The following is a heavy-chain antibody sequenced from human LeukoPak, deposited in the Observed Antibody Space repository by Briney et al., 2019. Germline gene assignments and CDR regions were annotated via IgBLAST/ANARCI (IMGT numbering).Heavy chain of an antibody. D-gene: IGHD4-17*01. CDR1: GGSFSGYY. V-gene: IGHV4-34*01. Sequence: PSETLSLTCAVYGGSFSGYYWSWIRQPPGKGLEWIGEINHSGSTNYNPSLKSRVTISVGTSKNQFSLKLSSVTAADTAVYYCARVTYASSNAFDIWGQGTMVTVSS. CDR3: ARVTYASSNAFDI. CDR2: INHSGST. J-gene: IGHJ3*02.